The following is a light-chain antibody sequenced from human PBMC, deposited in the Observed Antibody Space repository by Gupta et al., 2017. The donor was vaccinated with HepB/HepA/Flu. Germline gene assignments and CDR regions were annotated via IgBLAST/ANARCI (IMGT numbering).Light chain of an antibody. Sequence: QAVVPQEPSLTVSPGGTVTLTCGSRTGAVTSGHYPYWFQQKPGQAPRTLIYDTSNKHSWTPARFSGSLLGGKAALTLSGAQPEDEAEYYCLLSYSGARHVVFGGGTKLTVL. CDR1: TGAVTSGHY. V-gene: IGLV7-46*01. J-gene: IGLJ2*01. CDR3: LLSYSGARHVV. CDR2: DTS.